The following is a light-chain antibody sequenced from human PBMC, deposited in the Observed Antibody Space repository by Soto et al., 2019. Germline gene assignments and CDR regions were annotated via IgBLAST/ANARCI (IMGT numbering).Light chain of an antibody. Sequence: DIVMTQSPDSLAVSLGERATVNCKSSQSVLYSSTNKNYLAWYQQKPGQPLKLLIYWASTRESGVPDRFSGSGSGTDFTLTISSLQAEDVAVYYCQQYYSTPYTFGQGTKLEIK. CDR3: QQYYSTPYT. CDR1: QSVLYSSTNKNY. V-gene: IGKV4-1*01. J-gene: IGKJ2*01. CDR2: WAS.